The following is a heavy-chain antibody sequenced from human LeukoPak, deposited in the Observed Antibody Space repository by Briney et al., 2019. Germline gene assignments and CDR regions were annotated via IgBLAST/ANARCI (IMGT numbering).Heavy chain of an antibody. Sequence: GGSLRLSCAASGFTFTNYGVSWVRQAPGKGLEWVAFIRYDGSNKYYADSVKGRFTISRDNSKNTLYLQMNSLRAEDTAVYYCAKDDSYGFYYFDYWGQGTLVTVSS. CDR1: GFTFTNYG. CDR2: IRYDGSNK. CDR3: AKDDSYGFYYFDY. D-gene: IGHD5-18*01. V-gene: IGHV3-30*02. J-gene: IGHJ4*02.